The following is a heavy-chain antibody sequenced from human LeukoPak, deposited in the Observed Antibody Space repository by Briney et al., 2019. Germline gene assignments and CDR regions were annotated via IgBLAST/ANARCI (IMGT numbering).Heavy chain of an antibody. V-gene: IGHV3-15*01. Sequence: KPGGSLRLSCAASGLTFSNAWMSWVRQAPGRGLEWVGRIKRKGDDVTIDYAAPVKGRLSISRDDSKNTLYLQMNSLKSEDTAVYYCTAGTGRSDFDYWGQGTLVTVSS. J-gene: IGHJ4*02. CDR1: GLTFSNAW. CDR3: TAGTGRSDFDY. CDR2: IKRKGDDVTI. D-gene: IGHD3/OR15-3a*01.